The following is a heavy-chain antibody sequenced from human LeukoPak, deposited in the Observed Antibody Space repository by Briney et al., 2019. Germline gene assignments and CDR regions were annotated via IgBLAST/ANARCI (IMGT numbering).Heavy chain of an antibody. Sequence: PSETLSLTCTVSGGSISSYYWSWIRQPPGKGLEWTGYIYYSGSTNYNPSLKSRVTISVDTSKNQFSLKLSSVTAADTVVYYCASAPRRGPEFDYWGQGTLVTVSS. D-gene: IGHD3-10*01. CDR3: ASAPRRGPEFDY. J-gene: IGHJ4*02. CDR1: GGSISSYY. V-gene: IGHV4-59*01. CDR2: IYYSGST.